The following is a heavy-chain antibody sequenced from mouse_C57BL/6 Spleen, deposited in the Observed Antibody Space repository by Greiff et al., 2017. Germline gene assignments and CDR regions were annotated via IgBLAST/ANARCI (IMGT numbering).Heavy chain of an antibody. Sequence: QVQLQQSGAELVKPGASVKLSCKASGYTFTSYWLQWVKQRPGQGLEWIGEIDPSDSYTNYNQKFKGKATLTVDTSSSTAYMQLSSLTSEDSAVYYCASAGYYRTGYFDDWGQGTTLTVSS. CDR3: ASAGYYRTGYFDD. V-gene: IGHV1-50*01. J-gene: IGHJ2*01. CDR2: IDPSDSYT. D-gene: IGHD1-1*01. CDR1: GYTFTSYW.